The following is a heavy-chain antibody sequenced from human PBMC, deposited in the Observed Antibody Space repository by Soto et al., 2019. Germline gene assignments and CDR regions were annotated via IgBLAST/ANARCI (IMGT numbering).Heavy chain of an antibody. CDR1: GGFVTSGSYY. CDR3: ARVERGTATTVVDAFDI. J-gene: IGHJ3*02. V-gene: IGHV4-34*01. D-gene: IGHD1-1*01. Sequence: QVQLQQWGAGLLKPSETLSLTCAVYGGFVTSGSYYWSWIRQPPGKGLEWIGEMSHSGGTHFNPSLQRRVNIWVETSKNQFTLKMSSVTAADTALYYCARVERGTATTVVDAFDIWGPGTMVTVSS. CDR2: MSHSGGT.